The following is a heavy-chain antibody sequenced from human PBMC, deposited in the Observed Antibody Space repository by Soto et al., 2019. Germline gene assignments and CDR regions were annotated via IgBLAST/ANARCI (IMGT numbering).Heavy chain of an antibody. J-gene: IGHJ6*02. CDR1: GGTFRSYS. CDR3: ARPDEGGYSSNHHYYYALDV. V-gene: IGHV1-69*13. CDR2: IIPIFDIT. Sequence: SVKVSCKASGGTFRSYSISWVRKAPGQGLEWMGGIIPIFDITNYAQKFQGRVTITADESTSTAYMELSSLGSDDTAVYYCARPDEGGYSSNHHYYYALDVWGQGTTVTISS. D-gene: IGHD3-22*01.